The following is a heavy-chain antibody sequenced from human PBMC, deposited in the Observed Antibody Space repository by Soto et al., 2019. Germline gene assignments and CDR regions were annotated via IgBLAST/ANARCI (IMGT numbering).Heavy chain of an antibody. Sequence: SETLSLTCTVSGGSISSYYWSWIRQPPGKGLEWIGYIYYSGSTNYNPSLKSRVTISVDTSKNQFSLKLSSVTAADTAVYYCARAPGGQLWLRHDAFDIWDQGTMVTVSS. CDR3: ARAPGGQLWLRHDAFDI. V-gene: IGHV4-59*01. CDR2: IYYSGST. J-gene: IGHJ3*02. D-gene: IGHD5-18*01. CDR1: GGSISSYY.